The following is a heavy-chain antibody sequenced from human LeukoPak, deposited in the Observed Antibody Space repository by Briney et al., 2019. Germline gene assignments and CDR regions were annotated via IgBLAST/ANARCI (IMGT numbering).Heavy chain of an antibody. CDR3: ARDSSEFRSLIPH. CDR2: ITPIFGTA. Sequence: SVKVSCKASGGTLSSYAISWVRQAPGQGLEWMGGITPIFGTANYAQKFQGRVTITADESTNTAYMGLSSLRSEDTAVYYCARDSSEFRSLIPHWGQGTLVTVSS. J-gene: IGHJ1*01. V-gene: IGHV1-69*01. CDR1: GGTLSSYA. D-gene: IGHD2-21*01.